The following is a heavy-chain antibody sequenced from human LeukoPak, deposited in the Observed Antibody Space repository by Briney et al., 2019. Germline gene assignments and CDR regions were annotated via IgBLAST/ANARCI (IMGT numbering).Heavy chain of an antibody. CDR3: AREGGVAGTSDLYYCYYMDV. CDR1: GFTFDDYG. D-gene: IGHD6-19*01. J-gene: IGHJ6*03. CDR2: INWNGGST. Sequence: GGSLRLSCAASGFTFDDYGMSWVRQAPGKGLEWVSGINWNGGSTGYADSVKGRFTISRDNAKNSLYLQMNSLRAEDTALYYCAREGGVAGTSDLYYCYYMDVWGKGTTVTVSS. V-gene: IGHV3-20*04.